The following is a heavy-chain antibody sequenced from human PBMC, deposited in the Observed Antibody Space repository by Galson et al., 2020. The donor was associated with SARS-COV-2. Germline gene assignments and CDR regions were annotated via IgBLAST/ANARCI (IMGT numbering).Heavy chain of an antibody. Sequence: GESLKISCAASGLNFTSVRMTLVRQAPGKGLEWVGRIKSKTDGGTTDYAAPVRGKFSISRDDERNILSLQMNNLKTEDTAVYYCTTDYLEDSILKDYWGQGTLVTVSA. CDR2: IKSKTDGGTT. D-gene: IGHD3-22*01. J-gene: IGHJ4*02. V-gene: IGHV3-15*01. CDR1: GLNFTSVR. CDR3: TTDYLEDSILKDY.